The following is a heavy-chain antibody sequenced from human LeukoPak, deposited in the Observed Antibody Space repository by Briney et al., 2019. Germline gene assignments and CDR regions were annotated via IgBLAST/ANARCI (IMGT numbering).Heavy chain of an antibody. V-gene: IGHV5-51*01. J-gene: IGHJ4*02. D-gene: IGHD5-12*01. Sequence: GESLKISCKGSGYSFTSYWSGWVRQMPGKGLEWMGIIYPGDPDTRYSPSFQGQVTISADKSISTAYLQWSSLRASDTAMYYCARPYSGYDLGYWGQGTLVTVSS. CDR3: ARPYSGYDLGY. CDR2: IYPGDPDT. CDR1: GYSFTSYW.